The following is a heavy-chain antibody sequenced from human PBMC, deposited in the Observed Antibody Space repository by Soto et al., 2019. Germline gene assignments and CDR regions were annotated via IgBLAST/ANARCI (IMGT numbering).Heavy chain of an antibody. J-gene: IGHJ6*02. CDR1: GFTFNYYD. Sequence: EVQLLETGGGLAQPGGSLRLSCVASGFTFNYYDMSWVRQAPGKGLEWVSTISSTGVTTYYADSVKGRFTISRYNFENTLWRQMKSLRAEYPAVYYCAGLVPAATHYEYYNMDVWGQGTTVTVSS. V-gene: IGHV3-23*01. CDR3: AGLVPAATHYEYYNMDV. D-gene: IGHD2-2*01. CDR2: ISSTGVTT.